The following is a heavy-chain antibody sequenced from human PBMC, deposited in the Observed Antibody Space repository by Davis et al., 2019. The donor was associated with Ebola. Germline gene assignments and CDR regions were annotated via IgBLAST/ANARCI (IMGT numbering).Heavy chain of an antibody. Sequence: ASVKVSCKASGYTFSGNYIQWVRQAPGQGLEWMGRINPNSGGTNYAQKFQGRVTMTRDTSTSTAYMEVGILRSDDTAVYYCARAQFPTTSDHWGQGTLVTVSS. CDR2: INPNSGGT. J-gene: IGHJ4*02. CDR3: ARAQFPTTSDH. CDR1: GYTFSGNY. D-gene: IGHD1-1*01. V-gene: IGHV1-2*06.